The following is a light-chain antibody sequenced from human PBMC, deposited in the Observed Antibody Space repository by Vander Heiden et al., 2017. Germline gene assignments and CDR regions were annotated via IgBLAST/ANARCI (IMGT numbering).Light chain of an antibody. CDR2: GAS. Sequence: EIVLTQSPGTLSSSPGERATLSSRASQSVSSSYLAWYQQKPGQAPRLLIYGASSRATGLPDRFSGSGSGTDFTLTISRLEPEDFAVYYCQQYGSSLWTFGQGTKVEIK. CDR1: QSVSSSY. CDR3: QQYGSSLWT. V-gene: IGKV3-20*01. J-gene: IGKJ1*01.